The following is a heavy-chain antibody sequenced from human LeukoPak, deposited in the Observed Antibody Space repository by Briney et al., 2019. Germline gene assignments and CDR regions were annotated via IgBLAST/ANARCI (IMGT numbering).Heavy chain of an antibody. CDR2: NSSSGSTI. Sequence: GGPLRLSCAASGFTFSIYEVIGLPQAPGGGLEGVSYNSSSGSTIYYADSVKGRFTISRDNAKNSLYLQMNSLRAEDTAVYYCARDTHYGSADEHDYWGQGTLVTVSS. D-gene: IGHD4-17*01. CDR1: GFTFSIYE. J-gene: IGHJ4*02. V-gene: IGHV3-48*03. CDR3: ARDTHYGSADEHDY.